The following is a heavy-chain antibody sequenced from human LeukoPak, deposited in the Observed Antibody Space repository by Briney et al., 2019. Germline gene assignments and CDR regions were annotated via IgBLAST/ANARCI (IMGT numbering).Heavy chain of an antibody. Sequence: GGSLRLSCAASGVTFSSYWMSWVRQAPGKGLEWVANIKEDGSEKYYVDSVKGRFTISRDNAKNSLYLQMNSLRAEDTAVYYCARGRFNYDSSGYSSFYHWGQGTLVTVSS. CDR3: ARGRFNYDSSGYSSFYH. CDR2: IKEDGSEK. J-gene: IGHJ4*02. CDR1: GVTFSSYW. D-gene: IGHD3-22*01. V-gene: IGHV3-7*01.